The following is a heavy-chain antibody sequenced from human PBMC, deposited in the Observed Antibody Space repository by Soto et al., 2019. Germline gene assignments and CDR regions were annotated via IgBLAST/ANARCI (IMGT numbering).Heavy chain of an antibody. CDR2: ISASNVNT. CDR1: GYIFTSYG. D-gene: IGHD5-18*01. V-gene: IGHV1-18*01. CDR3: ARGGYSYDYLYDTFDI. Sequence: QVQLVQSGAEVKKPGASVKVSCKASGYIFTSYGISWVRQAPGQGLEWMGWISASNVNTNYAQKVQSRVTMTKDTYTRTAYMEQRSLRSDDAAVYYCARGGYSYDYLYDTFDIWGQGTMLTVSS. J-gene: IGHJ3*02.